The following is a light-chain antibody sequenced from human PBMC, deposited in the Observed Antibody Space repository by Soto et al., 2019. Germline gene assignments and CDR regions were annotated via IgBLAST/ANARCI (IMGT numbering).Light chain of an antibody. V-gene: IGLV2-8*01. CDR3: SSYAGSSNYV. CDR1: SSDVGGYNY. CDR2: EVT. J-gene: IGLJ1*01. Sequence: QSVLTEPPSASGSAGQSVSVSCTGTSSDVGGYNYVSWYQQHPGKAPRLLIYEVTQRPSGVPDRFSGSKSGNTASLTVSGPQAEDEADYYCSSYAGSSNYVFGTGTKVTVL.